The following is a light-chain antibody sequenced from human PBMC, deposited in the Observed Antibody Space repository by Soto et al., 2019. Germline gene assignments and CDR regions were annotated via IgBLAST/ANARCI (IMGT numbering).Light chain of an antibody. CDR1: SSNIGSSF. CDR2: RNN. CDR3: AAWDDSLSAHV. J-gene: IGLJ1*01. Sequence: QSVLTRPPSASGTPGQRVTISCSGSSSNIGSSFVYWYQQLPGTAPTLLIYRNNQRPSGVPDRFSGSKSGTSASLAISGLRSEDEADYYCAAWDDSLSAHVFGTGTKVTVL. V-gene: IGLV1-47*01.